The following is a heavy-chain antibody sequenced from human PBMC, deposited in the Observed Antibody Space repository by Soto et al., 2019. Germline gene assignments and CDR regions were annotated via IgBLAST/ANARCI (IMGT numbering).Heavy chain of an antibody. CDR1: GYTFTSYA. Sequence: ASVKVSCKASGYTFTSYAMHWVRQAPGQRLEWMGWINGGNGNTKYSQKFQGRVTITRDTSASTAYMELSSLRSEDTAVYYCARGPYYYDSSAGIRYYYGMDVWGQGTTVTVSS. V-gene: IGHV1-3*01. D-gene: IGHD3-22*01. CDR2: INGGNGNT. CDR3: ARGPYYYDSSAGIRYYYGMDV. J-gene: IGHJ6*02.